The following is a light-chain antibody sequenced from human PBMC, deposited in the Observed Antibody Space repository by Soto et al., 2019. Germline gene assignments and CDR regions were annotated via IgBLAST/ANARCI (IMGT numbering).Light chain of an antibody. V-gene: IGKV1-8*01. CDR1: QGISSY. CDR2: AAS. CDR3: QQYYSYPSIT. Sequence: AIRITQSPSSLSASTGDRVTITCRASQGISSYLAWYQQKPGKAPKLLIYAASTLQSGVPSRFSGSGSGTDFTLTISCLXSEDFATYYCQQYYSYPSITFGQGTRLEIK. J-gene: IGKJ5*01.